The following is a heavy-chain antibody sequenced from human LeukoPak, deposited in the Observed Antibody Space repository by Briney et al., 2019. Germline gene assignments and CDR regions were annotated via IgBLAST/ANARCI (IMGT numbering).Heavy chain of an antibody. CDR1: GYTVTSYE. J-gene: IGHJ4*02. D-gene: IGHD1-26*01. CDR2: INPYNGNT. Sequence: GASVKVSCKASGYTVTSYEISWVRQAPGQGLEWMGWINPYNGNTNYAQSLQGRVTMTTDTSTSTAYMDLRSLRSDVTAVYYCARVAYSGSFSFDYWGQGSLVTVSS. V-gene: IGHV1-18*01. CDR3: ARVAYSGSFSFDY.